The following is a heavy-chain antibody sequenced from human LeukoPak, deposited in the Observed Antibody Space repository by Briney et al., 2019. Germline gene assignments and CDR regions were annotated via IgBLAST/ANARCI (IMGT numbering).Heavy chain of an antibody. CDR2: ISGYNGNR. D-gene: IGHD3-22*01. J-gene: IGHJ5*02. CDR1: GYTFTSYG. CDR3: ARDGLAGVYDSSGYYSGWFDP. V-gene: IGHV1-18*01. Sequence: ASVKVSCKASGYTFTSYGISWVRQAPGQGLEWMGWISGYNGNRNYAQKLQGRVTMTTDTSTSTAYMELGSLRSDDTAVYYCARDGLAGVYDSSGYYSGWFDPWGQGTLVTVSS.